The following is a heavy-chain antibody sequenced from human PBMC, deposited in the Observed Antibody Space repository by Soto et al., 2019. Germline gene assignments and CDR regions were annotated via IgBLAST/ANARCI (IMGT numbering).Heavy chain of an antibody. D-gene: IGHD6-6*01. Sequence: QVQLVESGGGVVQPGRSLRLSCAASGFTFSSYAMHWVRQAPGKGLEWVAVISYDGSNKYYADSVKSRFTISRDNSKNTLYLQMNSLRAEDTAVYRRVFYSSSPHSYFYYTMYVWGQGTTVTVSS. CDR2: ISYDGSNK. CDR3: VFYSSSPHSYFYYTMYV. CDR1: GFTFSSYA. J-gene: IGHJ6*02. V-gene: IGHV3-30-3*01.